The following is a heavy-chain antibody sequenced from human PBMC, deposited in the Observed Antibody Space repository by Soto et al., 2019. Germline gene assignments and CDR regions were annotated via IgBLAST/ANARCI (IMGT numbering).Heavy chain of an antibody. J-gene: IGHJ6*02. CDR2: IIPIFGTA. D-gene: IGHD5-12*01. V-gene: IGHV1-69*12. CDR1: GGTFSSYA. Sequence: QVQLVQSGAEVKKPGSSVKASCKASGGTFSSYAISWVRQAPGQGLEWMGGIIPIFGTANYAQKFQGRVTITADESTSTAYMELSSLRSEDTAVYYCGGYANYYYGMDVWGQGTTVTVSS. CDR3: GGYANYYYGMDV.